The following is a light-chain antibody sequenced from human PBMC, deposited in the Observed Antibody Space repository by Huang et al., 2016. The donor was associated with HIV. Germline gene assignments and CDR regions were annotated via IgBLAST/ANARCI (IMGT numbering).Light chain of an antibody. CDR3: QQTYTFPA. CDR2: GAS. V-gene: IGKV1-39*01. Sequence: DIQLTQSPSSLSASVGDRVTITCRASQTITTYLNWYQQKPGKAPHLLRYGASNLQSGVPSRFSGSGSGTDFTLIISGLQPEDFATYYCQQTYTFPAFGRGPRWKSN. J-gene: IGKJ1*01. CDR1: QTITTY.